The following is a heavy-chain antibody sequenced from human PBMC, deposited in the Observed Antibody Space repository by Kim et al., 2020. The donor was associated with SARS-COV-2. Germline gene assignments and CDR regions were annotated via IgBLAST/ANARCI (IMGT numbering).Heavy chain of an antibody. CDR1: GDRVFSNSAA. Sequence: SQTLSLTCVISGDRVFSNSAAWHWIRPSPSRGLEWLGRTYYRSRWFYDYEVSVKSRMSVNPDTSKNLFSLHLNYVTPDDTAIYYCARAPFPIHCSRGCDIWDQGTLFTVSS. CDR2: TYYRSRWFY. J-gene: IGHJ4*02. D-gene: IGHD2-21*02. V-gene: IGHV6-1*01. CDR3: ARAPFPIHCSRGCDI.